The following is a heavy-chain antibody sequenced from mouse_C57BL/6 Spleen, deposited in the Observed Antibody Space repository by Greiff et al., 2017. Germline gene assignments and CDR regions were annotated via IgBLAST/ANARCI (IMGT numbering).Heavy chain of an antibody. J-gene: IGHJ2*01. V-gene: IGHV1-72*01. CDR3: ERMGTTVVANYFDY. D-gene: IGHD1-1*01. CDR1: GYTFTSYW. CDR2: IDPNSGGT. Sequence: VKLQQPGAELVKPGASVKLSCKASGYTFTSYWMHWVKQRPGRGLEWIGRIDPNSGGTKYNEKFKSKATLTVDKPSSTAYMQLSSLTSEDSAVYYWERMGTTVVANYFDYWGQGTTLTVSS.